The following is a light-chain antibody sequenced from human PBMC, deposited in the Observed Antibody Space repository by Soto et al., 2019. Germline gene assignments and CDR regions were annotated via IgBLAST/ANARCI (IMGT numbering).Light chain of an antibody. CDR1: QSVSSY. CDR2: DAS. J-gene: IGKJ5*01. V-gene: IGKV3-11*01. CDR3: KQRSNWVT. Sequence: EIVLGQYPATLALSPGESATLSCRASQSVSSYLAWYQQKPGQAPRLLIYDASNRATGIQARFSGSESGTEFTLPISSLEPEDFAVYYCKQRSNWVTCGQGTRLEIK.